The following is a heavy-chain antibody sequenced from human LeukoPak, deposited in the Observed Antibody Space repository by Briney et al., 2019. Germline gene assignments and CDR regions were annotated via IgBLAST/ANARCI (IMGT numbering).Heavy chain of an antibody. CDR1: GFTIGDYA. CDR3: TRAYYDILTGYKRGRSFDI. CDR2: IRSKAYGGTT. Sequence: GGSLRLSCTASGFTIGDYAMSWFRQAPGKGQEWVGFIRSKAYGGTTEYAASVKGRFTISRDDSNSIAYLQMNSLKTEDTAVYYCTRAYYDILTGYKRGRSFDIWGQGTMVTVSS. J-gene: IGHJ3*02. D-gene: IGHD3-9*01. V-gene: IGHV3-49*03.